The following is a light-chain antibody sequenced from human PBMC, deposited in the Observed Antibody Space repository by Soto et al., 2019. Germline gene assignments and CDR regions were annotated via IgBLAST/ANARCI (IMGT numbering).Light chain of an antibody. Sequence: DIQVTQSPSSVSASVGDRVTITCRASQDIAAYLAWYQHKPGRAPELLIHAASSLQSGVPSRFSGSGSGKDFTLTINSLQSEDFATYYCQQAYSFPITFGQGTRLEIK. V-gene: IGKV1D-12*01. CDR2: AAS. J-gene: IGKJ5*01. CDR1: QDIAAY. CDR3: QQAYSFPIT.